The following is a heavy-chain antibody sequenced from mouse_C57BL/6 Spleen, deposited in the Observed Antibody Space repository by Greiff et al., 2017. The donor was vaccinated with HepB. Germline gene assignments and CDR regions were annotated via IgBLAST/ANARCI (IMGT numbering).Heavy chain of an antibody. CDR1: GYTFTDYY. D-gene: IGHD3-3*01. Sequence: QVHVKQSGAELVRPGASVKLSCKASGYTFTDYYINWVKQRPGQGLEWIARIYPGSGNTYYNEKFKGKATLTAEKSSSTAYMQLSSLTSEDSAVYFCARRDLSYFDYWGQGTTLTVSS. V-gene: IGHV1-76*01. J-gene: IGHJ2*01. CDR2: IYPGSGNT. CDR3: ARRDLSYFDY.